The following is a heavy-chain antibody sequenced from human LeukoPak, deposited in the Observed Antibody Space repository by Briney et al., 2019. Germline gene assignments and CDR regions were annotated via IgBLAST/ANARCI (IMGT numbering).Heavy chain of an antibody. CDR2: ISSSSSTI. J-gene: IGHJ2*01. CDR3: AREYYYDSSGYFRNWYFDL. Sequence: PGGSLRLSCTTSGFTFSSLSMNWVRQAPGKGLEWVSYISSSSSTIYYADSVKGRFTISRDTSKNTLFLQMNSLTAEDTAVYYCAREYYYDSSGYFRNWYFDLWGRGTLVTVSS. V-gene: IGHV3-48*01. CDR1: GFTFSSLS. D-gene: IGHD3-22*01.